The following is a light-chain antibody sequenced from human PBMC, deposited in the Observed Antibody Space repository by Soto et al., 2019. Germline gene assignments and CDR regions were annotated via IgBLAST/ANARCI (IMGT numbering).Light chain of an antibody. J-gene: IGLJ3*02. CDR3: GTWDVSLSAGV. CDR2: DDN. V-gene: IGLV1-51*01. Sequence: QSALTQPPSVSAAPGQKVTISCSGSYSNIGNNYLSWYQQLPGTVPKLLIYDDNKRPSWIPDRFSASKSDTSATLDITGLQTGDEAYYYCGTWDVSLSAGVFGGGTQLTVL. CDR1: YSNIGNNY.